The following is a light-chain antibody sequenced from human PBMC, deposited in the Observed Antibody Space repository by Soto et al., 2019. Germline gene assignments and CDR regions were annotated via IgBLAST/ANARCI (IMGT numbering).Light chain of an antibody. CDR2: DVS. CDR3: SSYTSSSTWV. J-gene: IGLJ3*02. CDR1: SSDVGGYNY. V-gene: IGLV2-14*01. Sequence: QSVLTQPASVSGSPGQSITISCTGTSSDVGGYNYVSWYQQHPGKAPKLMIYDVSNRPSGVSNRFSGPKSGNTASLTISGLQAEDEADYYCSSYTSSSTWVFGGGTKLTVL.